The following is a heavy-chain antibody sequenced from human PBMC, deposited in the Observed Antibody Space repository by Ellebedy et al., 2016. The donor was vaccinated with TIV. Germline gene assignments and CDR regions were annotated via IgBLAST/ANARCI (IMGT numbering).Heavy chain of an antibody. CDR3: ARDDGRVDIVAKGSMDV. D-gene: IGHD5-12*01. CDR1: GFHFGDYG. J-gene: IGHJ6*02. CDR2: IWYDGSNQ. Sequence: GESLKISCAASGFHFGDYGMHWVRQAAGKGLEWVAVIWYDGSNQYYSDSVKGGFNISRDSPNVYLKINNLRAEDTAVYYCARDDGRVDIVAKGSMDVWGQGTTVTVSS. V-gene: IGHV3-33*01.